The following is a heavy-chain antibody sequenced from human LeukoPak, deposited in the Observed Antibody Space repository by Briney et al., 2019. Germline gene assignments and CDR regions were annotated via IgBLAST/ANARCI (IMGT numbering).Heavy chain of an antibody. V-gene: IGHV3-23*01. J-gene: IGHJ4*02. CDR3: AKALLTYSSSSDY. CDR1: GFTFSSHA. D-gene: IGHD6-6*01. Sequence: PGGSLRLSCAASGFTFSSHAMSWVRQAPGKGVEWVSAISGSGGSIYYADSVKGRFTISRDNSKNTLYLQMNSLRAEDTAVYYCAKALLTYSSSSDYWGQGTLVTVSS. CDR2: ISGSGGSI.